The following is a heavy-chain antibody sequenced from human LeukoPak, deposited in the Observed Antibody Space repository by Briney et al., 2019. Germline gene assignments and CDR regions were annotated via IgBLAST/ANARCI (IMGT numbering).Heavy chain of an antibody. V-gene: IGHV1-2*02. CDR2: IHPKSGDT. CDR1: GYTFTGYY. D-gene: IGHD5-18*01. Sequence: ASVKVSCKASGYTFTGYYMHWVRQAPGQGLEWMGWIHPKSGDTKYAQKFLGRVTLTRDTSTTIVYMELKWLTSDDTAVYYCSRGSGISYGGIDYWGQGTLVTVSS. J-gene: IGHJ4*02. CDR3: SRGSGISYGGIDY.